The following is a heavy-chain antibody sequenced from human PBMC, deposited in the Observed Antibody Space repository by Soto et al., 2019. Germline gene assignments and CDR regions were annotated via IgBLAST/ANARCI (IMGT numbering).Heavy chain of an antibody. CDR1: GYTFTSYG. CDR3: ARDIRYSSSWYSVGY. V-gene: IGHV1-18*01. Sequence: QVQLVQSGAEVKKPGASVKVSCKASGYTFTSYGISWVRQAPGQGLEWMGWISDYNGHTNYAQKLKGRVTMTTDTSTSTAYMEMRSLRSDDTAVYYCARDIRYSSSWYSVGYWGQGTLVTVSS. J-gene: IGHJ4*02. D-gene: IGHD6-13*01. CDR2: ISDYNGHT.